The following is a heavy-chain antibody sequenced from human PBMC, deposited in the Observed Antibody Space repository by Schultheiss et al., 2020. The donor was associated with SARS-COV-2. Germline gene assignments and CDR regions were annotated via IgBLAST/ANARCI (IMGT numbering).Heavy chain of an antibody. V-gene: IGHV3-30-3*01. CDR3: ARDGDWRGRIVVVPAAPISIPFDY. CDR1: GFTFSSYA. Sequence: GGSLRLSCAASGFTFSSYAMHWVRQAPGKGLEWVAVISYDGSNKYYADSVKGRFTISRDNSKNTLYLQMNSLRAEDTAVYYCARDGDWRGRIVVVPAAPISIPFDYWGQGTLVTVSS. CDR2: ISYDGSNK. J-gene: IGHJ4*02. D-gene: IGHD2-2*01.